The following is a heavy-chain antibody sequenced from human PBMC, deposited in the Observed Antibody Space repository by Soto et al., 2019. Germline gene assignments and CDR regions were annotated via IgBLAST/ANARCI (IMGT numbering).Heavy chain of an antibody. V-gene: IGHV4-30-4*01. CDR2: IYYSGST. J-gene: IGHJ6*02. D-gene: IGHD2-2*01. CDR3: ARVPIVVVPAAMEYYYYGMDV. CDR1: GGSISSGDYY. Sequence: SEILSLTCTVSGGSISSGDYYWSWIRQPPGKGLEWIGYIYYSGSTHYNPSLKSRVTISVDTSKNQFSLKLSSVTAADTAVYYCARVPIVVVPAAMEYYYYGMDVWGQGTTVTVSS.